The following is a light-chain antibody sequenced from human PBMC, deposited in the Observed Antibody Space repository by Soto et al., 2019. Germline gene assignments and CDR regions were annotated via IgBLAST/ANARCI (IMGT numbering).Light chain of an antibody. J-gene: IGLJ1*01. CDR2: EVS. V-gene: IGLV2-8*01. CDR1: SSDVGGYNY. Sequence: QSALTQPPSASGSPGQSVTISCTGTSSDVGGYNYVSWYQQHPGKAPKLMIYEVSKRPSGVPDLFSGSKSGNTASLTVSGLQADDEADYYCSSYAGSNNYVFGTGTKLTVL. CDR3: SSYAGSNNYV.